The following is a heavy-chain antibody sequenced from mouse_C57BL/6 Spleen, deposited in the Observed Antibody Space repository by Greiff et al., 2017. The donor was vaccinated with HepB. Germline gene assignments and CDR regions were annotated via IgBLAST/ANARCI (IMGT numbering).Heavy chain of an antibody. CDR3: ARGDWDRDYAMDY. D-gene: IGHD4-1*01. J-gene: IGHJ4*01. V-gene: IGHV1-64*01. Sequence: QVQLQQSGAELVKPGASVKLSCKASGYTFTSYWMHWVKQRPGQGLEWIGMIHPNSGSTNYNEKVKSKATLTVDKSSSTAYMQLSSLTSGDSAVYYCARGDWDRDYAMDYWGQGTSVTVSS. CDR2: IHPNSGST. CDR1: GYTFTSYW.